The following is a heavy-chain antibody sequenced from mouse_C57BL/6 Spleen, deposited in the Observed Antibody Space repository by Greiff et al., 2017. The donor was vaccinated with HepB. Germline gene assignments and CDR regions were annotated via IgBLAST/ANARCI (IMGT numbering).Heavy chain of an antibody. J-gene: IGHJ3*01. V-gene: IGHV1-82*01. Sequence: VKLQESGPELVKPGASVKISCKASGYAFSSSWMNWVKQRPGKGLEWIGRIYPGDGDTNYNEKFKGKATLTADKSSSTASMQLSSLTSEDSAVYFCAREGYDWFAYWGQGTLVTVSA. D-gene: IGHD2-2*01. CDR3: AREGYDWFAY. CDR2: IYPGDGDT. CDR1: GYAFSSSW.